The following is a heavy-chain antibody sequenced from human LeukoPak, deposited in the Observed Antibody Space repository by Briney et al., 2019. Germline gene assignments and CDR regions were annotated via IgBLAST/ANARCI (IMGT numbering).Heavy chain of an antibody. D-gene: IGHD3-10*01. CDR3: ARRRGDYGSGELDV. CDR1: GGSISNYY. Sequence: PSETLSLTCSVSGGSISNYYWFWLRQPPGKGLEWIGYIYYSGSTSFNPSLKSRVTISVDTPKNQLSLKLSSVTAADTAVYYCARRRGDYGSGELDVWGQGTVVTVSS. CDR2: IYYSGST. V-gene: IGHV4-59*08. J-gene: IGHJ3*01.